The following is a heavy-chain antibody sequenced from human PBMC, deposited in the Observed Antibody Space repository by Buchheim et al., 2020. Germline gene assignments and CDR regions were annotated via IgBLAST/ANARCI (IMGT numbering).Heavy chain of an antibody. J-gene: IGHJ4*02. V-gene: IGHV3-15*01. CDR3: TTDLGAVAGTYYFDY. Sequence: EVQLVESGGGLVKPGGYLRLSRAASGFTFSNAWMSWVRQAPGKGLEWVGRIKNKTDGGTTDYAAPVKGRFTISRDDSKNTLYLQMNSLKTEDTAVYYCTTDLGAVAGTYYFDYWGQGTL. CDR2: IKNKTDGGTT. D-gene: IGHD6-19*01. CDR1: GFTFSNAW.